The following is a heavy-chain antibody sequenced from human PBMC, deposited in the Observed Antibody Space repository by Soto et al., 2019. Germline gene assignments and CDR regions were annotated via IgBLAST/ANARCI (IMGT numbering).Heavy chain of an antibody. D-gene: IGHD2-21*02. V-gene: IGHV4-31*03. CDR1: SGSITSGGYY. Sequence: TLSLTCTVSSGSITSGGYYWSWIRQLPGKGLEYIGYIYHSGSTYYNPSLKSRLTISVDTSTNQFSLKLTSVTAADQAVYHCARCPVGDPYEHFAYCGQGTRVTVPS. CDR2: IYHSGST. J-gene: IGHJ4*02. CDR3: ARCPVGDPYEHFAY.